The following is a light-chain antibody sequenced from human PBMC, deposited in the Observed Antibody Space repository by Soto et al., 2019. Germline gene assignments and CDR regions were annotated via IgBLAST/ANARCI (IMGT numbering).Light chain of an antibody. CDR1: SGDVGAYDY. CDR2: EVS. J-gene: IGLJ1*01. CDR3: ASHTTSDTRV. V-gene: IGLV2-14*01. Sequence: QCVLTQPGSVSGSPGQSIAISCTGTSGDVGAYDYVSWYQHHPDKAPKLMIYEVSNRPSGVSDRFSGSKSVYTATLTISGLQAEDEADYYCASHTTSDTRVFGTGTKVTVL.